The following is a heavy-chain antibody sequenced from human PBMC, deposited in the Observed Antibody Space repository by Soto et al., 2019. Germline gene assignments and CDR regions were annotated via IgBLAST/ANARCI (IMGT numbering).Heavy chain of an antibody. Sequence: SVKVSCKASGGTFSSYTISWVRQAPGQGLEWMGRIIPILGIANYAQKFQGRVTITADKSTSTAYMELSSLRSEDTAVYYCAGGDFVVVPADSPNPFDYWGQGTLVTVSS. CDR2: IIPILGIA. CDR1: GGTFSSYT. J-gene: IGHJ4*02. V-gene: IGHV1-69*02. D-gene: IGHD2-2*01. CDR3: AGGDFVVVPADSPNPFDY.